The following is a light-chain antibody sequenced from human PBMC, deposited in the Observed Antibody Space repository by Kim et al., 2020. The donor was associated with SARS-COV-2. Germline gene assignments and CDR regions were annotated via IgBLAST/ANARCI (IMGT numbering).Light chain of an antibody. CDR2: GAS. J-gene: IGKJ2*03. V-gene: IGKV3-20*01. Sequence: PGERAARPCRASQSVSSSCLAWYQQKPGQAPRLLIYGASSRATGIPDRFSGSGSGTDFTLTISRLEPEDFAVYYCQQYGSSPLYSFGQGTKLEI. CDR3: QQYGSSPLYS. CDR1: QSVSSSC.